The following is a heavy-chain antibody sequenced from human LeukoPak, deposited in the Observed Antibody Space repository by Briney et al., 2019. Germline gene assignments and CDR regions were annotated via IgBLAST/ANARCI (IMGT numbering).Heavy chain of an antibody. J-gene: IGHJ6*03. V-gene: IGHV3-23*01. D-gene: IGHD2-8*01. CDR1: GFTFSNYA. Sequence: PGGSLRLSCAASGFTFSNYAMTWVRQAPGKGLEWVSAVGDAGGTTDYADSVKGRFTISRDNSKNTLYLQMNSLRVEDTAVYYCAKDRGHCTNGVCHSYYYMDVWGKGTPVTVSS. CDR3: AKDRGHCTNGVCHSYYYMDV. CDR2: VGDAGGTT.